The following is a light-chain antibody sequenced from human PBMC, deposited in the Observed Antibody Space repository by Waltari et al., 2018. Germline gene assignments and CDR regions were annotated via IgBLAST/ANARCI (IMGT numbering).Light chain of an antibody. Sequence: DIVMTQSPLSLPVTPGEPASISCRSSQSLLHTNGFHYLGWYLQRPGQAPQLLIYLGTNRASGVPDRFSGSRSGTDFTLKISSVEAEDVGVYYCMQALQFITFGQGTRLEIK. J-gene: IGKJ5*01. CDR2: LGT. V-gene: IGKV2-28*01. CDR1: QSLLHTNGFHY. CDR3: MQALQFIT.